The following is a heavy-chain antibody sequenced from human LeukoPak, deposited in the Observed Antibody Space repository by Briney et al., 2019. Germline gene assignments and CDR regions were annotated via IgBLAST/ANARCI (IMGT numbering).Heavy chain of an antibody. D-gene: IGHD3-16*01. CDR1: GSSVSNYY. CDR2: IRDSGAT. Sequence: GGSLRLSCAGSGSSVSNYYMNWVRQAPGKGLEWVSLIRDSGATFYADSVKGRFTISRDNSKNTIYLQMNRLRVEDTAVYFCARDRAVTQVWVEFDSWGQGTQVTVSS. V-gene: IGHV3-66*03. CDR3: ARDRAVTQVWVEFDS. J-gene: IGHJ5*01.